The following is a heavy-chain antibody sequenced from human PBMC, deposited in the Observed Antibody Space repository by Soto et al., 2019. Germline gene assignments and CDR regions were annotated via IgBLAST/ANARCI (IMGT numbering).Heavy chain of an antibody. J-gene: IGHJ4*02. Sequence: DVQLEESGGAWVRPGGSLGTSCASSGFIFGNAWLSLVRPAPRKGLEWGGRGKRKSDGETTEYAATETGRIAISRDDSKPTLYLQMNSLKIEDTGLYYCVAGSPFEYWGQGTLVTVSS. D-gene: IGHD1-26*01. CDR1: GFIFGNAW. V-gene: IGHV3-15*02. CDR3: VAGSPFEY. CDR2: GKRKSDGETT.